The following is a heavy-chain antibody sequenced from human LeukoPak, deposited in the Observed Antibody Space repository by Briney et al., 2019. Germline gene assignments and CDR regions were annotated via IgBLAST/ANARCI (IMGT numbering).Heavy chain of an antibody. CDR1: GATVWSSF. Sequence: GGSLRLSCSEFGATVWSSFRSWIRQTPGKGLEWVAILHSDGGTDYADSVRGRFTISRDNSKDIVYLQMNSLRVEDTALYYCARDRSGTYLDFWGQGTLVTVSS. V-gene: IGHV3-66*01. D-gene: IGHD1-26*01. J-gene: IGHJ4*02. CDR2: LHSDGGT. CDR3: ARDRSGTYLDF.